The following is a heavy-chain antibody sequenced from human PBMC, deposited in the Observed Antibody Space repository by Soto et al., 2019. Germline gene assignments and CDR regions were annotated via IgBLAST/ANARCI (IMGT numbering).Heavy chain of an antibody. J-gene: IGHJ4*02. Sequence: SVKVSCKASGGTFSSYAISWVRQAPGQGLEWMGGIIPIFGTANYAQKFQGRVTITADESTSTAYMELSSLRSEDTAVYYCARDPLTYCGGDCPFDYWGQGTLGTVSS. D-gene: IGHD2-21*02. V-gene: IGHV1-69*13. CDR2: IIPIFGTA. CDR1: GGTFSSYA. CDR3: ARDPLTYCGGDCPFDY.